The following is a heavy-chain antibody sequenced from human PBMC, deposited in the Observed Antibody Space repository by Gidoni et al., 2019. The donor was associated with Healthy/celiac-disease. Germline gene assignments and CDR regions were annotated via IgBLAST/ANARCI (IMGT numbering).Heavy chain of an antibody. Sequence: QLQLQESGPGLVKPSETLSLTCTVSGGSISSSSYYWGWIRQPPGKGLEWIGSIYYSGSTYYNPSLKSRVTISVDTSKNQFSLKLSSVTAADTAVYYCASPSYNDFWSGRGTNWYFDLWGRGTLVTVSS. D-gene: IGHD3-3*01. CDR2: IYYSGST. CDR1: GGSISSSSYY. J-gene: IGHJ2*01. CDR3: ASPSYNDFWSGRGTNWYFDL. V-gene: IGHV4-39*01.